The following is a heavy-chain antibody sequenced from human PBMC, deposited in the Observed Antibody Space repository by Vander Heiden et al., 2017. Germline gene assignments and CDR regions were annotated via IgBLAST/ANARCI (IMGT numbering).Heavy chain of an antibody. CDR3: VRAETLTTFWFDP. D-gene: IGHD4-4*01. V-gene: IGHV4-30-2*01. CDR2: ISDSGST. J-gene: IGHJ5*02. CDR1: GGSNSSGGYS. Sequence: LQLRESGSGLVKPSQTLSLICSVSGGSNSSGGYSWNWVRQPPGKGLEWIGYISDSGSTFYNPSLKSRVTMSVGRSKNQFSLNLSAVTAADTAVYYCVRAETLTTFWFDPWGQGTLVTVSS.